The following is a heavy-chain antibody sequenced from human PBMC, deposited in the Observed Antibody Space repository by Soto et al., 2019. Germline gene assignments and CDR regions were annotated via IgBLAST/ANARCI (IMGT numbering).Heavy chain of an antibody. CDR2: IYSGGST. CDR3: ARTGKLAARPISYYYYYYMDV. J-gene: IGHJ6*03. CDR1: GFTVSSNY. V-gene: IGHV3-66*01. D-gene: IGHD6-6*01. Sequence: GGSLRLSCAASGFTVSSNYMSWVRQAPGKGLEWVSVIYSGGSTYYADSVKGRFTISRDNSKNTLYLQMNSLRAEDTAVYYCARTGKLAARPISYYYYYYMDVWGKGTTVTVSS.